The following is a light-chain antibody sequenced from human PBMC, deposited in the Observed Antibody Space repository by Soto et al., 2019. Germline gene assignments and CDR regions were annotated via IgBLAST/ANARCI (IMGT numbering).Light chain of an antibody. CDR2: DVS. J-gene: IGLJ2*01. Sequence: QSVLTQPASVSGSPGQSITISCTGTSSDVGGYNYVSWYQQHPGKAPKLMIYDVSNRPSGVSNRFSGSKSGNTASLTISGLQAEDEADYYCSSYTSSSLCVVFGGVTKLTVL. V-gene: IGLV2-14*01. CDR3: SSYTSSSLCVV. CDR1: SSDVGGYNY.